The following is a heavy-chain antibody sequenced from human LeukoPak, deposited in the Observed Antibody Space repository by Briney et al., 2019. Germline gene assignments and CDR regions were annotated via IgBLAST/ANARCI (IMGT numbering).Heavy chain of an antibody. CDR3: ARVGRAAARGNWFDP. J-gene: IGHJ5*02. CDR1: GYTFTSYY. V-gene: IGHV1-46*01. CDR2: INPSGGST. D-gene: IGHD6-6*01. Sequence: ASVKVSCKASGYTFTSYYMHWVRQAPGQGLEWMGIINPSGGSTSYAQKFQGRVTMTRDMSTSTVYMELSSLRSEDTAVYYCARVGRAAARGNWFDPWGQGTLVTVSS.